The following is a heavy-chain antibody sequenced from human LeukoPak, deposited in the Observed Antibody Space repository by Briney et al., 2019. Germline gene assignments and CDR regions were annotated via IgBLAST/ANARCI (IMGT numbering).Heavy chain of an antibody. CDR2: IYYSGST. Sequence: SETLSLTCTVSGGSISSYYWSWIRQPPGKGLEGIGYIYYSGSTNYNPSLKRRVTISVDTSKNQSSLNLSSLTAADTAVYYCAREYGYSYGSAGAFDIWGQGTMVTVSS. V-gene: IGHV4-59*01. CDR3: AREYGYSYGSAGAFDI. D-gene: IGHD5-18*01. CDR1: GGSISSYY. J-gene: IGHJ3*02.